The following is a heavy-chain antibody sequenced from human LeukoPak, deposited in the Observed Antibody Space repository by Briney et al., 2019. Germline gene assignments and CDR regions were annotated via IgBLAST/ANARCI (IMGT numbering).Heavy chain of an antibody. Sequence: SXXLSLTCTVSGGSISSDGYYWRWIRQPAGKGLEWIERIYTSRSTNYNPSLKSRVTMSVDTSKNQFSLKLSSVTAADTAVYYCARVGYGDTGDYWGQGTPVTVSS. CDR3: ARVGYGDTGDY. D-gene: IGHD4-17*01. CDR2: IYTSRST. J-gene: IGHJ4*02. CDR1: GGSISSDGYY. V-gene: IGHV4-61*02.